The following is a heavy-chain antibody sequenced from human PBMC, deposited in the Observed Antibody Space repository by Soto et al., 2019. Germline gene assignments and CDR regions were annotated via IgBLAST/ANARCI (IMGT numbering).Heavy chain of an antibody. J-gene: IGHJ4*02. CDR1: GGSSSGYY. Sequence: QVQLQQWGAGLLKPSETLSLTCAVYGGSSSGYYWSWIRQPPGKGLEWIGEINHSGSTNYNPSLKSRVTISVDTSKNQFSLKLSSVTSADTAVYYCARGLGSSWYFDYWGQGTLVTVSS. D-gene: IGHD6-13*01. CDR3: ARGLGSSWYFDY. V-gene: IGHV4-34*01. CDR2: INHSGST.